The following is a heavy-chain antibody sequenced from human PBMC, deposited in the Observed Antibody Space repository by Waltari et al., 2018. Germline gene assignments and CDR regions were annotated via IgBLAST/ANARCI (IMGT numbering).Heavy chain of an antibody. V-gene: IGHV3-21*02. D-gene: IGHD6-13*01. J-gene: IGHJ6*02. CDR1: GFPFHPYT. Sequence: EVKLVESGGGLVKPGGSLRLSCAASGFPFHPYTMNWVRQAPGKVLEWVSSISSTSSDIYYADSVKGRFTISRDNAKSSLYLQLNSLRAEDTAVYYCAGGYSSYYGMDVWGQGTTVTVSS. CDR3: AGGYSSYYGMDV. CDR2: ISSTSSDI.